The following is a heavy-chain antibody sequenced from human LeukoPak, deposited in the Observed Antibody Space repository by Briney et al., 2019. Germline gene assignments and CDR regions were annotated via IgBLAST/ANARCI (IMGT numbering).Heavy chain of an antibody. CDR3: AKAVVVVPAAIVSYFDY. CDR2: ISGSGGST. Sequence: PGGSLILSCAASGFTFSSYDMSWVRQAPGKGLEWVSAISGSGGSTYYADSVKGRFTNSRDNSKNTLYLQMNSLRAEDTAVYYCAKAVVVVPAAIVSYFDYWGQGTLVTVSS. CDR1: GFTFSSYD. J-gene: IGHJ4*02. V-gene: IGHV3-23*01. D-gene: IGHD2-2*02.